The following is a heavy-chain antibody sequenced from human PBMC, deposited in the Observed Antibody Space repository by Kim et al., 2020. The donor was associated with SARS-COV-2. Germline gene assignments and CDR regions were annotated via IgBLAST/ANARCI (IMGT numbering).Heavy chain of an antibody. CDR2: ISSNGGST. CDR3: VRLWSRQALVDFWSGLYGMDV. D-gene: IGHD3-3*01. CDR1: GFTFSSYA. J-gene: IGHJ6*02. V-gene: IGHV3-64D*09. Sequence: GGSLRLSCSASGFTFSSYAMHWVRQAPGKGLEYVSAISSNGGSTYYADSVKGRFTISRDNSKNTLYLQMSSLRAEDTAVYYCVRLWSRQALVDFWSGLYGMDVWGQGTTVTVSS.